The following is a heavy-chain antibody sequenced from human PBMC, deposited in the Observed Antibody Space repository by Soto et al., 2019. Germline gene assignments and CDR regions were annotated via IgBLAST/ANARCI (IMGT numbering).Heavy chain of an antibody. CDR1: GGSISSSNW. CDR3: ARGIGRYDSSGPRDY. CDR2: IYHSGST. J-gene: IGHJ4*02. V-gene: IGHV4-4*02. Sequence: PSESLSLTCAVSGGSISSSNWWSWVRQPPGKGLEWIGEIYHSGSTNYNPSLKSRVTISVDKSKNQFSLKLSSVTAADTAVYYCARGIGRYDSSGPRDYWGQGTLVTVSS. D-gene: IGHD3-22*01.